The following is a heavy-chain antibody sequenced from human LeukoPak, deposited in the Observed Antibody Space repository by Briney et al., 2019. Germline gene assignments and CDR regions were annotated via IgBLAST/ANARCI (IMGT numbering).Heavy chain of an antibody. J-gene: IGHJ4*01. CDR3: ERSQNRGVPDIRIDG. CDR1: GYTFTGYY. D-gene: IGHD2-2*01. Sequence: ASVKVSCKASGYTFTGYYMHWVRQAPGQGLEWMGWINPNSGGTNYAQKFQGRVTMTRDTSISTAYMELSRLRSDDTAVYYCERSQNRGVPDIRIDGRGQGTPVTVSS. CDR2: INPNSGGT. V-gene: IGHV1-2*02.